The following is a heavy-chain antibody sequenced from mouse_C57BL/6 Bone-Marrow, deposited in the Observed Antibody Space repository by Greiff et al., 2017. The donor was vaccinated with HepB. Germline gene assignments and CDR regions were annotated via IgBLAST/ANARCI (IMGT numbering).Heavy chain of an antibody. Sequence: VQLQQPGAELVRPGTSVKLSCKASGYTFTSYWMHWVKQRPGQGLEWIGVIDPSDSYTNYNQKFKGKATLTVDTSSSTAYMQLSSLTSEDSAVYYCARSYYPFAYWGQGTLVTVSA. CDR1: GYTFTSYW. J-gene: IGHJ3*01. CDR2: IDPSDSYT. CDR3: ARSYYPFAY. D-gene: IGHD2-12*01. V-gene: IGHV1-59*01.